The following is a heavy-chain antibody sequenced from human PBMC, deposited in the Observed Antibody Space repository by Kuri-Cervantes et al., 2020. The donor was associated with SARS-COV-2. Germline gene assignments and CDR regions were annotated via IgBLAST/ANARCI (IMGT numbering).Heavy chain of an antibody. V-gene: IGHV4-34*01. D-gene: IGHD3-3*01. CDR1: GGSFSGYY. CDR3: ARYFWSGAYYFDY. J-gene: IGHJ4*02. CDR2: INHSGST. Sequence: SETLSLTCAVYGGSFSGYYWSWIRQPPGKGLEWIGEINHSGSTNYNPSLKSRVTISLNTSKNQLSLWLTSVTAADTAVYYCARYFWSGAYYFDYWGQETLVTVSS.